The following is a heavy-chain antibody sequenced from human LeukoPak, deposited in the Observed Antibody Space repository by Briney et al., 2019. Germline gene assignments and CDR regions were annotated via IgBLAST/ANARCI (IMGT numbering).Heavy chain of an antibody. CDR3: ARDWEGSGRSPMVYWFEP. Sequence: APVKVSCKASGDTFTSYGISWVRQAPGERLEWMGWISAFNGITNYAQKLQGRVTMTTDTSTSTAYMGLRSLRSQKTAAYNCARDWEGSGRSPMVYWFEPWAEGTVVSVSS. CDR1: GDTFTSYG. D-gene: IGHD3-10*01. V-gene: IGHV1-18*01. CDR2: ISAFNGIT. J-gene: IGHJ5*02.